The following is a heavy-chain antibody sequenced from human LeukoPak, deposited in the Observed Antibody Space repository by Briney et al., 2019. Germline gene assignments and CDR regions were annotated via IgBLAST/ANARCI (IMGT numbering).Heavy chain of an antibody. CDR1: GFTFSRYA. CDR2: LSYDGGGQ. V-gene: IGHV3-30-3*01. Sequence: GRSLRLSCAASGFTFSRYAMHWVRQAPGKGLEWVALLSYDGGGQYYADSVKGRFTISRDNSKNMLYLQMNSLRAEDTAVYYCAKASDTATRGTDYWGQGTLVTVSS. CDR3: AKASDTATRGTDY. D-gene: IGHD2-21*02. J-gene: IGHJ4*02.